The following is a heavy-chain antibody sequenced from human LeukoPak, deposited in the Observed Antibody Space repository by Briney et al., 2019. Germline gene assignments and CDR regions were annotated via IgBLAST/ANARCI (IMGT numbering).Heavy chain of an antibody. CDR2: IYHSGST. D-gene: IGHD4-23*01. CDR3: ARHTHYGGNDY. CDR1: GYSISSGYY. V-gene: IGHV4-38-2*01. Sequence: SETLSLTCAVSGYSISSGYYWGWIRQPPGRGLEWIGSIYHSGSTYYNPSLKSRVTISVDTSKNQFSLKLSSVTAADTAVYYCARHTHYGGNDYWGQGTLVTVSS. J-gene: IGHJ4*02.